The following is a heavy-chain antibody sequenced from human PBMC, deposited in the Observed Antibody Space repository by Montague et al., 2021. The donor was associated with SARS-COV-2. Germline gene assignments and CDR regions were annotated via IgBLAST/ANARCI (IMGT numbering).Heavy chain of an antibody. V-gene: IGHV3-20*04. CDR3: SRGGGMIRGVVDF. D-gene: IGHD3-10*01. CDR1: GFTFDDYG. CDR2: ISRSGDRT. J-gene: IGHJ4*02. Sequence: YLSLSCSVSGFTFDDYGMSWVRQAPGKGLEWVAGISRSGDRTAYGDSVKGRFTISRDNAKNSLYLQMNSLRVEDTAFYYCSRGGGMIRGVVDFWGQGILVSVSS.